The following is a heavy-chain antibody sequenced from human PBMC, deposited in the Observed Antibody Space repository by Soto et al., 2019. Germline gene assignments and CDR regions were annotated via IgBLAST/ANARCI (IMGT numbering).Heavy chain of an antibody. Sequence: SATLSRSFAVSGYSISSGYDWVWLLQPPGKGLECTPTIYRGGSTYYNPSLNSRVTLSIDMTNNHVSLILNSVTAADTAVYYCARVGPWVPYYYASSPYTFENRFDPWGQGTLVTVSS. CDR1: GYSISSGYD. D-gene: IGHD3-22*01. CDR3: ARVGPWVPYYYASSPYTFENRFDP. V-gene: IGHV4-38-2*01. CDR2: IYRGGST. J-gene: IGHJ5*02.